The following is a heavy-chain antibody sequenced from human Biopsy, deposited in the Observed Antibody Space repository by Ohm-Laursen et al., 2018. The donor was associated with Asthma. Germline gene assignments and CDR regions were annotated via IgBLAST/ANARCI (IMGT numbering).Heavy chain of an antibody. D-gene: IGHD1-7*01. V-gene: IGHV1-69*05. Sequence: GASVKVSCKASGGTFSSYAISWVRQAPGQGLEWMGGIIPIFGTANYAQKFQGRVTMTRGTSASTVYMELSSLRSEDTAVYYCARRGITGTTLDYWGQGTLVTVSS. CDR3: ARRGITGTTLDY. CDR2: IIPIFGTA. J-gene: IGHJ4*02. CDR1: GGTFSSYA.